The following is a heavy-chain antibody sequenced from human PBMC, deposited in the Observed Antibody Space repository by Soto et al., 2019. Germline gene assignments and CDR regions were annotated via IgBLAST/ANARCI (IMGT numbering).Heavy chain of an antibody. CDR3: ARVDYYDSSGYYYPPDY. CDR1: GYTFTSYG. Sequence: ASVKVSCKASGYTFTSYGISWVRQAPGQGLEWMGWISAYNGNTNYAQKLQCRVTMTTDTSTSTAYMELRSLRSDDTAVYYCARVDYYDSSGYYYPPDYWGQGTQVTVSS. CDR2: ISAYNGNT. D-gene: IGHD3-22*01. V-gene: IGHV1-18*01. J-gene: IGHJ4*02.